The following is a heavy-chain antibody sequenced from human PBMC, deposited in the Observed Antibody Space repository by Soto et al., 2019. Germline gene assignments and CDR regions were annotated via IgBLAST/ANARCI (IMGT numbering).Heavy chain of an antibody. Sequence: GSLRLSCAASGFTFSSYSMNWVRQAPGKGLEWVSSISSSSSYIYYADSVKGRFTISRDNAKNSLYLQMNSLRAEDTAVYYCAREGYCSGGSCYYYGMDVWGQGTTVTVSS. CDR2: ISSSSSYI. CDR3: AREGYCSGGSCYYYGMDV. V-gene: IGHV3-21*01. CDR1: GFTFSSYS. J-gene: IGHJ6*02. D-gene: IGHD2-15*01.